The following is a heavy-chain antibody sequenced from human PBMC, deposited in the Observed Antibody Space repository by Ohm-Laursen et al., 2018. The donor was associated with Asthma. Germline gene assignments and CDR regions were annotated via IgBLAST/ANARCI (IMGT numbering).Heavy chain of an antibody. D-gene: IGHD3-3*01. J-gene: IGHJ4*02. CDR3: ARDVMEWYLPAFDF. Sequence: SLRLSCSASGFTFRSNAMHWVRQAPGKGLEWVAVGGSYYDGGLKYYADSVNGRFTVSRDDSKNTLYLQMNSLRPDDTAVYYCARDVMEWYLPAFDFWGQGTLVTVSS. CDR2: GGSYYDGGLK. CDR1: GFTFRSNA. V-gene: IGHV3-30-3*01.